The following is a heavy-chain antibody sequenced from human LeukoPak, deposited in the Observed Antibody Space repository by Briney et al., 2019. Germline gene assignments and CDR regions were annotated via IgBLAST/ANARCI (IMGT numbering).Heavy chain of an antibody. CDR2: IYHDGSN. Sequence: LTCXXSGVSVSSGXXFWSWLRQPXGEGAQWVGYIYHDGSNNYSPPLRRRVTIAVDTSKNQFALKQSSVTTADTAVYFCATXFXFXXXHWG. J-gene: IGHJ1*01. CDR1: GVSVSSGXXF. CDR3: ATXFXFXXXH. V-gene: IGHV4-61*01.